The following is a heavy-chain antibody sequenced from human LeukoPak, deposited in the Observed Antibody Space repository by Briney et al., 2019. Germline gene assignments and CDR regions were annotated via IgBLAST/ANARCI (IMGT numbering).Heavy chain of an antibody. Sequence: PSETLSLTCTVSGGSISSYYWSWIRQPPGKGLEWIGEINHSGSTNYNPSLKSRVTISVDTSKNQFSLKLSSVTAADTAVYYCARGLGDIVVVPAANHYFDYWGQGTLVTVSS. D-gene: IGHD2-2*01. CDR3: ARGLGDIVVVPAANHYFDY. J-gene: IGHJ4*02. CDR2: INHSGST. CDR1: GGSISSYY. V-gene: IGHV4-34*01.